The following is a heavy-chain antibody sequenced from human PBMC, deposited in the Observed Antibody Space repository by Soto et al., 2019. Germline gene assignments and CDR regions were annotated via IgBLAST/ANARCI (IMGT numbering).Heavy chain of an antibody. CDR2: IIGNGFDT. V-gene: IGHV3-23*01. Sequence: LRLSCAASGFTLSSYAMSWVRQAPGKGLEWVSAIIGNGFDTYYADSVKGRFTISRDTSQNTLYLQINSLRGDDTAVYFCAKEAAAERVYFDSWGQGTLVTVS. J-gene: IGHJ4*02. D-gene: IGHD2-2*01. CDR1: GFTLSSYA. CDR3: AKEAAAERVYFDS.